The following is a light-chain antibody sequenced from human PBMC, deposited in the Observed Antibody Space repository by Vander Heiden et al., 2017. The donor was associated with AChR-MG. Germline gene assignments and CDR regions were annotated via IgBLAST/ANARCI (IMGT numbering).Light chain of an antibody. Sequence: QSALTQPASVSGSPGQSITISCTGTSSDAGDYKAVSWYQQHPGKAPKLMIYDVSNRPSGVSNRFSGSKSGNAASLTISGLQAEDEADYYCSSYTSRNTWVFGGGTKLTVL. CDR2: DVS. J-gene: IGLJ3*02. V-gene: IGLV2-14*03. CDR3: SSYTSRNTWV. CDR1: SSDAGDYKA.